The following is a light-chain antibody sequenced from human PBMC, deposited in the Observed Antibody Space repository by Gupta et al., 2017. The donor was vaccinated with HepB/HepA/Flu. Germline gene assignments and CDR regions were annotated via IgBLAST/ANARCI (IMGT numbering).Light chain of an antibody. CDR1: SSNVGRHN. Sequence: VLTQPPSASGPPGQRVAISCSGSSSNVGRHNVYWYRQLPGTAPKLLIYNDDRRPSGVPDRFSGSKSGTSASLAISGLRAEDEADYYCAAWDNSRSDYVFGTGTWVTVL. CDR2: NDD. V-gene: IGLV1-47*02. CDR3: AAWDNSRSDYV. J-gene: IGLJ1*01.